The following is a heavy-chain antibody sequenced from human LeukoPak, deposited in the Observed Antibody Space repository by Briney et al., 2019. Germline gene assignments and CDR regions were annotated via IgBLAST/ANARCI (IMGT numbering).Heavy chain of an antibody. CDR1: GFTFSIHG. D-gene: IGHD3-10*01. Sequence: SGGSLRLSCAASGFTFSIHGMNWVRQAPGKGLEWVGFIRSKAYGGTTEYAASVKGRFTISRDDSKSIAYLQMNSLKTEDTAVYYCTRVGYYGSGSYYYFDYWGQGTLVTVSS. CDR3: TRVGYYGSGSYYYFDY. J-gene: IGHJ4*02. CDR2: IRSKAYGGTT. V-gene: IGHV3-49*04.